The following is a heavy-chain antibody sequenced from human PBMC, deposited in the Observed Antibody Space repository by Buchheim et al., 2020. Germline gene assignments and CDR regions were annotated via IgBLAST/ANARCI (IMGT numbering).Heavy chain of an antibody. D-gene: IGHD5-24*01. CDR2: ISYDGSNK. J-gene: IGHJ4*02. CDR1: GFTFSSYG. V-gene: IGHV3-30*18. Sequence: QVQLVESGGGVVQPGRSLRLSCAASGFTFSSYGMHWVRQAPGKGLEWVAVISYDGSNKYYADSVKGRFTISRDNSKNTLYLHMNSLRAEDTAVYYCAKGGDGYNKGFDYWGQGTL. CDR3: AKGGDGYNKGFDY.